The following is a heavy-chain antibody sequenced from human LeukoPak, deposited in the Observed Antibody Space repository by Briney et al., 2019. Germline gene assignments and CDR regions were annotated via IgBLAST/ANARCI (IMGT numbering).Heavy chain of an antibody. CDR1: GGSISSYY. D-gene: IGHD3-22*01. CDR3: ARADSSGYYFRGDAFDI. CDR2: IYYSGSI. Sequence: PSETLSLTCTVSGGSISSYYWSWIRQPPGKGLEWIGYIYYSGSINYNPSLKSRVTISVDTSKNQFSLKLSSVTAADTAVYYCARADSSGYYFRGDAFDIWGQGTMVTVSS. J-gene: IGHJ3*02. V-gene: IGHV4-59*01.